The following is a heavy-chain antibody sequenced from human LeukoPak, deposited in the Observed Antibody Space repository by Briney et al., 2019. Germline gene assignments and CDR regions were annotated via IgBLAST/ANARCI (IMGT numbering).Heavy chain of an antibody. CDR3: ARGGGTLYSSSWFPDDAFDI. J-gene: IGHJ3*02. CDR2: INPNSGGT. V-gene: IGHV1-2*02. Sequence: ASVKVSCKASGYTFTGYYMHWVRQAPGQGLEWMGWINPNSGGTNYAQKFQGRVTMTRDTSISTAYMELSRLRSDDTAVYYCARGGGTLYSSSWFPDDAFDIWGQGTMVTVSS. CDR1: GYTFTGYY. D-gene: IGHD6-13*01.